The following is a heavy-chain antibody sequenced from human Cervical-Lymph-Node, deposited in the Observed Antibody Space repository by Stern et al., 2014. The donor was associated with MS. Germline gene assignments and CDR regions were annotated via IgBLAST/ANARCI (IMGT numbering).Heavy chain of an antibody. Sequence: QVQLVQSGAEVKKPGSSVKVSCKASGGTFTDFSFIWVRQAPGQGLEWMGRSIPILGTAYYAQKFLGRVTISADKSTSTAYMELSSLSSEDTAVYYCAGAGESSNWRYFDLWGRGTLVTVSS. J-gene: IGHJ2*01. D-gene: IGHD3-10*01. V-gene: IGHV1-69*09. CDR3: AGAGESSNWRYFDL. CDR1: GGTFTDFS. CDR2: SIPILGTA.